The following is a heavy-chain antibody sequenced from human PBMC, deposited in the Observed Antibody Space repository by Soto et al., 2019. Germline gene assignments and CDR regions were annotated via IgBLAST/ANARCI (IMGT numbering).Heavy chain of an antibody. Sequence: SETLSLTCTVSGGSISSSSYYWGWIRQPPGKGLEWIGSIYYSGSTYYNPSLKSRVTISVDTSKNQFSLKLSSVTAADTAVYYCARHVIVVVAATHRWFDPWGQGTLVTVPQ. V-gene: IGHV4-39*01. CDR3: ARHVIVVVAATHRWFDP. CDR1: GGSISSSSYY. J-gene: IGHJ5*02. CDR2: IYYSGST. D-gene: IGHD2-15*01.